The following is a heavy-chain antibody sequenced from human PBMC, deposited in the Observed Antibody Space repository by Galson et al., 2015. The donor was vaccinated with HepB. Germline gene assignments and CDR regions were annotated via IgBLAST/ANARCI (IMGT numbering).Heavy chain of an antibody. J-gene: IGHJ4*02. CDR3: AKRREDYNSGLFYFDH. D-gene: IGHD5-24*01. CDR1: GFTFSSYA. V-gene: IGHV3-23*01. Sequence: SLRLSCAASGFTFSSYAMSWVRQAPGKGLEWVSAISGSGGSTYYADSVKGRFTISRDNSKNTVYLQMNSLRAEDTAVYYCAKRREDYNSGLFYFDHWGQGTLVTVSS. CDR2: ISGSGGST.